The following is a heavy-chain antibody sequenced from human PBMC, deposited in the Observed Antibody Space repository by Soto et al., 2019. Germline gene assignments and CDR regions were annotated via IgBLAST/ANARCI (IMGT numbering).Heavy chain of an antibody. CDR1: GYTFTSYA. D-gene: IGHD2-15*01. CDR2: INAGNGNT. CDR3: ARAPKSLGGYRELYNWFDP. Sequence: ASVKVSCKASGYTFTSYAMHWVRQAPGQRLEWMGWINAGNGNTKYSQKFQGRVTITRDTSASTAYMELSSLRSEDTAVYYCARAPKSLGGYRELYNWFDPWGQGTLVTVSS. V-gene: IGHV1-3*01. J-gene: IGHJ5*02.